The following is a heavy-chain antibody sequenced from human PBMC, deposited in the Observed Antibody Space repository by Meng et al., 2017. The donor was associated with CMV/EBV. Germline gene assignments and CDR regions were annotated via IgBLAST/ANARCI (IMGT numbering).Heavy chain of an antibody. Sequence: GESLKISCAASGFTFSSYGMHWVRQAPGKGLEWVAVIWYDGSNKYYADSVKGRFTISRDNSKNTLYLQMNSLRAEDTAVYYCAKDLLRYCSSTSCPFGMDVWGQGTTVTVS. J-gene: IGHJ6*02. CDR3: AKDLLRYCSSTSCPFGMDV. D-gene: IGHD2-2*01. CDR1: GFTFSSYG. CDR2: IWYDGSNK. V-gene: IGHV3-33*06.